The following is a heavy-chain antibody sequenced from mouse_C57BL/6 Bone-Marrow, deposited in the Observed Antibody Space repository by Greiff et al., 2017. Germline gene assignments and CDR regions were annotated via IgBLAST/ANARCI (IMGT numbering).Heavy chain of an antibody. CDR3: ARVPLPTVVATDWYFDV. CDR2: INPSSGYT. D-gene: IGHD1-1*01. V-gene: IGHV1-7*01. CDR1: GYTFTSYW. Sequence: VQLQQSGAELAKPGASVKLSCKASGYTFTSYWMHWVKQRPGQGLEWIGYINPSSGYTKYNQKFKDKATLSADKSSSTAYMQLSSLTYEDSAVYYCARVPLPTVVATDWYFDVWGTGTTVTVSS. J-gene: IGHJ1*03.